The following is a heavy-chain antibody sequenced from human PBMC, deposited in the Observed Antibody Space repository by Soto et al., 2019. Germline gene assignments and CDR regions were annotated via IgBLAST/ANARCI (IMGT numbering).Heavy chain of an antibody. CDR2: IKSKIHGXXX. CDR1: GFSFSNGW. V-gene: IGHV3-15*01. J-gene: IGHJ4*02. D-gene: IGHD3-10*01. CDR3: STDEWE. Sequence: EVQLVESGGGLVKPGGSLRLSCAASGFSFSNGWMSWVRQAPGKGLEWVGRIKSKIHGXXXDYAAHVKGRFTISRXXXXXXXXXXXXXXXXXXXXVYYCSTDEWEWGQGTLVTVSS.